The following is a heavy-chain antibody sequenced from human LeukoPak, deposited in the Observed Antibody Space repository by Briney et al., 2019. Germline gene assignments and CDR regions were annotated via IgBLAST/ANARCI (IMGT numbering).Heavy chain of an antibody. CDR1: GFTFSSYW. CDR2: INSDGSST. CDR3: ARRFAGDSSGYYHDPAYYFDY. D-gene: IGHD3-22*01. J-gene: IGHJ4*02. V-gene: IGHV3-74*01. Sequence: GGSLRLSCAASGFTFSSYWMHWVRQAPGKGLVWVSRINSDGSSTSYADSVKGRFTISRDNAKNTLYLQMNSLRAEDTAVYYCARRFAGDSSGYYHDPAYYFDYWGQGTLVTVSS.